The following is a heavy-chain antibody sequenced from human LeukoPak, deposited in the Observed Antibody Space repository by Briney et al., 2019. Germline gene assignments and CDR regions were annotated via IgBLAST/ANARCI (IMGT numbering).Heavy chain of an antibody. CDR2: IDPSDSYS. Sequence: GEPMKISCQGSGYSVTSYRINGVRQMPGKGLAWVGRIDPSDSYSYYSPSFQRHVTISADKSIGTAYLQWSSLTASDSGIYYCARPDCSGSGCKLLPFWGQGTLVTVSS. V-gene: IGHV5-10-1*01. D-gene: IGHD3-22*01. CDR3: ARPDCSGSGCKLLPF. J-gene: IGHJ4*02. CDR1: GYSVTSYR.